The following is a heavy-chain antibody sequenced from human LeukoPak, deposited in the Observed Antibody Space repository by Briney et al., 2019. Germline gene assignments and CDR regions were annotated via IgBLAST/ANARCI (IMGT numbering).Heavy chain of an antibody. D-gene: IGHD6-19*01. J-gene: IGHJ4*02. Sequence: SETLSLTCTVSGGSISSSNYYWGWIRQPPGKGLEWIGSIYHSGSTYYNPSLKSRVTISVDTSKNQFSLKLSSVTAADTAVYYCAREYSSGFDYWGQGTLVTVSS. CDR3: AREYSSGFDY. CDR1: GGSISSSNYY. CDR2: IYHSGST. V-gene: IGHV4-39*07.